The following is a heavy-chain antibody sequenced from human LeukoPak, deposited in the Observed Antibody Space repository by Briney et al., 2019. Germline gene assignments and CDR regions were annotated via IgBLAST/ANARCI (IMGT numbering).Heavy chain of an antibody. CDR1: GFTFSSYE. CDR3: AKDRRACSSSSCYYRFDY. V-gene: IGHV3-48*03. D-gene: IGHD2-2*01. CDR2: INSDGSTI. Sequence: GGSLRLSCAASGFTFSSYEMNWVRQAPGKGLEWVSYINSDGSTIYYADSVKGRFTMSRDNAKNSLYLQMNSLRAEDTAVYYCAKDRRACSSSSCYYRFDYWGQGTLVTVS. J-gene: IGHJ4*02.